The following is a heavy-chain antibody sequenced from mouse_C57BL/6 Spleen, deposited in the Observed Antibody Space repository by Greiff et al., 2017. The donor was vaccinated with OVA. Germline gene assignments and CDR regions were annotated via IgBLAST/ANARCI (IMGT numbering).Heavy chain of an antibody. CDR2: ISGGGGNT. CDR1: GFTFSSYT. CDR3: ARHERYGAMDY. D-gene: IGHD1-1*01. Sequence: EVMLVESGGGLVKPGGSLTLSCAASGFTFSSYTMSWVRQTPEKRLEWVATISGGGGNTYYPDSVKGRFTISRDNAKNTLYLQMSSLRSEDTALYYCARHERYGAMDYWGQGTSVTVSS. J-gene: IGHJ4*01. V-gene: IGHV5-9*01.